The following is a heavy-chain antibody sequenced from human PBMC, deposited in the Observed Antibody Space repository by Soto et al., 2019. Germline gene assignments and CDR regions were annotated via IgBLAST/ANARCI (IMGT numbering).Heavy chain of an antibody. CDR3: ATRITVVGLLIPTFAP. V-gene: IGHV4-34*02. Sequence: QVHLQQWGAGLLKPSETLSLTCAVYGGSVNGYYWNWIRQPPGKGLEWIGEINHTGGTHSNPSLKSRVTMSVDTPKTQFSLMLSSVTAADTAIYYCATRITVVGLLIPTFAPWGQGTQVTVSS. CDR2: INHTGGT. CDR1: GGSVNGYY. D-gene: IGHD3-3*01. J-gene: IGHJ5*02.